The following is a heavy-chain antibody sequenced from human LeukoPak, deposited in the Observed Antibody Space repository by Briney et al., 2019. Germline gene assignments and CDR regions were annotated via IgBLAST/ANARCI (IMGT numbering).Heavy chain of an antibody. J-gene: IGHJ3*02. D-gene: IGHD3-22*01. V-gene: IGHV3-11*06. CDR2: ISSSSSYI. CDR3: ARGVRTWYYYDSSGTDAFDI. Sequence: GSLRLSCAASGFTFSDYYMSWIRQAPGKGLEWVSYISSSSSYIYYADSVKGRFTISRDNAKNSLYLQMNSLRAEDTAVYYCARGVRTWYYYDSSGTDAFDIWGQGTMVTVSS. CDR1: GFTFSDYY.